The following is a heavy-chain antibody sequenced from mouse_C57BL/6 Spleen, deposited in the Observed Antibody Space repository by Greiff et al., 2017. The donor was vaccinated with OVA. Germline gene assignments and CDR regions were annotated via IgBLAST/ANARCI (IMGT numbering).Heavy chain of an antibody. D-gene: IGHD2-4*01. Sequence: QQSCKASGYTFTSYWMHWVKQRPGRGLEWIGRIDPNSGGTKYNEKFKSKATLTVDKPSSTAYMQLSSLTSEDSAVYYGARSPYDYDGAWFAYWGQGTLVTVSA. J-gene: IGHJ3*01. CDR1: GYTFTSYW. CDR3: ARSPYDYDGAWFAY. V-gene: IGHV1-72*01. CDR2: IDPNSGGT.